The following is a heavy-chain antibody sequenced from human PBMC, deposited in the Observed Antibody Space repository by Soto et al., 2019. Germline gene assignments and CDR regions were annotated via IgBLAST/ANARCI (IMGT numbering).Heavy chain of an antibody. J-gene: IGHJ6*02. CDR3: ARALEWELLYYYYYGMDV. Sequence: GGSLRLSCAASGFTFSSYWMHWVRQAPGKGLVWVSRINSDGSSTSYADSVKGRFTISRDNAKNTPYLQMNSLRAEDTAVYYCARALEWELLYYYYYGMDVWGQGTTVTVSS. CDR1: GFTFSSYW. D-gene: IGHD1-26*01. CDR2: INSDGSST. V-gene: IGHV3-74*01.